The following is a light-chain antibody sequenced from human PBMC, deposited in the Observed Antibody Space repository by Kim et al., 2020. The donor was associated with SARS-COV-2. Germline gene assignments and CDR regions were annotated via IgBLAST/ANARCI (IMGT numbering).Light chain of an antibody. V-gene: IGLV3-9*01. Sequence: VALRQTARITCGGNNIGSKNVHWYQQKPGQAPVLVIYRDSNRPSGIPERFSGSNSGNTATLTISRAQAGDEADYYCQVWDSSTWVFGGGTQLTVL. CDR2: RDS. J-gene: IGLJ3*02. CDR1: NIGSKN. CDR3: QVWDSSTWV.